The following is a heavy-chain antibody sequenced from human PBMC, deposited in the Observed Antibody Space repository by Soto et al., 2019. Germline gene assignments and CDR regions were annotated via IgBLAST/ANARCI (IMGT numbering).Heavy chain of an antibody. CDR1: GFTVSSNY. J-gene: IGHJ4*02. CDR3: ARVARDGYGPPFDY. V-gene: IGHV3-53*04. Sequence: GGSLRLSCAASGFTVSSNYMSWVRQAPGKGLEWVSVIYSGGSTYYADSVKGRFTISRHNSKNTLYLQMNSLRAEDTAVYYCARVARDGYGPPFDYGGQGTLVTVSS. D-gene: IGHD5-12*01. CDR2: IYSGGST.